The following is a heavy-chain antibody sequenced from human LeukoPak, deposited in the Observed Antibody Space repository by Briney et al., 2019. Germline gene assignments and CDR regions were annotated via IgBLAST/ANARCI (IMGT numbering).Heavy chain of an antibody. CDR1: GFTFSSYW. CDR3: VRTSDGYSSSWYYFDY. V-gene: IGHV3-7*01. J-gene: IGHJ4*02. CDR2: IKQDGSEK. D-gene: IGHD6-13*01. Sequence: GGSLRLSRAASGFTFSSYWMSWVRQAPGKGLEWVANIKQDGSEKYYVDSVKGRFTISRDNAKNSLYLQMNSLRAEDTAVYYCVRTSDGYSSSWYYFDYWGQGTLVTVSS.